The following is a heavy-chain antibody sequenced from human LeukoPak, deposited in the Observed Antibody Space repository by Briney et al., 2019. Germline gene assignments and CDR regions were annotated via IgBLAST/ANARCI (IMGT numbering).Heavy chain of an antibody. CDR1: GFTFSSYS. D-gene: IGHD3-16*01. V-gene: IGHV3-21*01. CDR3: ARGGGYYGMDV. CDR2: ISSSSYI. J-gene: IGHJ6*02. Sequence: GGSLRLSCAASGFTFSSYSMNWVRQAPGKGLEWVSSISSSSYIYYADSVKGRFTISRDNAKNSLYLQMNSLSAEDTAVYYCARGGGYYGMDVWDQGTTVTVSS.